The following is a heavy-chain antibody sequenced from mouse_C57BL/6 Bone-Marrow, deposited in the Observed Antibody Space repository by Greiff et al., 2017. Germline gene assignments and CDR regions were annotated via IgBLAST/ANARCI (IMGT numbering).Heavy chain of an antibody. V-gene: IGHV1-50*01. CDR1: GYTFTSYW. J-gene: IGHJ2*01. CDR2: IDPSDSYT. Sequence: QVQLQQPGAELVKPGASVKLSCKASGYTFTSYWMQWVKQRPGQGLEWIGEIDPSDSYTNYNQKVKGKATLTVDTSSSTAYMQLSSLTSEDSAVYYCARWITRDDYWGQGTTLTVSS. D-gene: IGHD2-4*01. CDR3: ARWITRDDY.